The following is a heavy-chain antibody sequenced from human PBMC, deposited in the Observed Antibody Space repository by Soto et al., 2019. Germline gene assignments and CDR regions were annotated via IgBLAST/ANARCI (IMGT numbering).Heavy chain of an antibody. J-gene: IGHJ4*02. CDR1: GGSVNSSRYY. V-gene: IGHV4-39*01. CDR3: ARVYYDSSGFVP. D-gene: IGHD3-22*01. Sequence: QLQLQESGPGLVKPSETLSLTCTVSGGSVNSSRYYWGWIRQPPGKGPEWIGTIYYTGTTYYNPSLKSRVTISVATSKNQFSLNLSSVTAADTAVYSCARVYYDSSGFVPWGQGTLVVVSS. CDR2: IYYTGTT.